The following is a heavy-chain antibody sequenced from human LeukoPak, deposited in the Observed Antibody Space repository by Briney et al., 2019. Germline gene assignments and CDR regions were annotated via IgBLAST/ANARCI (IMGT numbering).Heavy chain of an antibody. CDR3: ARHSGYYYYMDV. J-gene: IGHJ6*03. D-gene: IGHD2-15*01. CDR2: IDPDTGGT. Sequence: ASVKVSCKASGYTFTDYYIHWVRQAPGQGLEWMGWIDPDTGGTNYAQKLQGRVTMTTDTSTSTAYMELRSLRSDDTAVYYCARHSGYYYYMDVWGKGTTVTISS. V-gene: IGHV1-18*04. CDR1: GYTFTDYY.